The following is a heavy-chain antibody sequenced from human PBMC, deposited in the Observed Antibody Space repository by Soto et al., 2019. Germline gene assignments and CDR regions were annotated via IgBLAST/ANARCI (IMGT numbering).Heavy chain of an antibody. CDR2: INPNSCGT. CDR1: GYTFPGYY. D-gene: IGHD6-19*01. J-gene: IGHJ6*02. V-gene: IGHV1-2*02. Sequence: GVSVKVSCKASGYTFPGYYMHWVRQAPGQGLEWMGWINPNSCGTNYAQKFQGRVTMTRDTSISTAYMELSRLRSDDTAVYYCARGLAVAGPPVYYYGMDVWGQGTTVTVSS. CDR3: ARGLAVAGPPVYYYGMDV.